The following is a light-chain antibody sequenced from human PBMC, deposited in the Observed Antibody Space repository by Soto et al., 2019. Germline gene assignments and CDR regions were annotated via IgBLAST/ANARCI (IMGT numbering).Light chain of an antibody. CDR2: EVT. Sequence: QSALTQPASVSGSPGQSITISCTGTSNDVGSYDYVSWYQNYPGKAPKLMIYEVTKRPSGVSSRFSGSKSGNTASLTNSGLQAEGGADYYCSSHTSINTLVFGGGTQLTVL. V-gene: IGLV2-14*01. J-gene: IGLJ3*02. CDR1: SNDVGSYDY. CDR3: SSHTSINTLV.